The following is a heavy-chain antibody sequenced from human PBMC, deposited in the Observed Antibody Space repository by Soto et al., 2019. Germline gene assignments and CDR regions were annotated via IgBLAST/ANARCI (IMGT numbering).Heavy chain of an antibody. Sequence: QVRLQESGPGLVQPSETLPLTCTVSDGSGTNGNYYWSWIRQSPGRGLEWIGYIYYRGNTNYNPSLESRLSISVDTPKNQCSLNLSHVTAADTSVYYCVRDSRRTGVKYYSGFDAWGQGTPVSVSS. V-gene: IGHV4-61*01. CDR2: IYYRGNT. J-gene: IGHJ6*02. CDR3: VRDSRRTGVKYYSGFDA. CDR1: DGSGTNGNYY. D-gene: IGHD3-10*01.